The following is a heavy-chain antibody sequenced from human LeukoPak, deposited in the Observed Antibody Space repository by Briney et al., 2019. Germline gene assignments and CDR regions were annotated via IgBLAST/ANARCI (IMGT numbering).Heavy chain of an antibody. CDR1: GYTFTSYD. V-gene: IGHV1-8*01. J-gene: IGHJ5*02. CDR2: MNPNSGNT. CDR3: ARLYYDILTGSNRFDP. D-gene: IGHD3-9*01. Sequence: ASVKVSCKASGYTFTSYDINWVRQATGQGLEWMGWMNPNSGNTGYAQKFQGRVTMTRNTSISTAYMELSSLRSEDTAVYYCARLYYDILTGSNRFDPWGQGTLVTVSS.